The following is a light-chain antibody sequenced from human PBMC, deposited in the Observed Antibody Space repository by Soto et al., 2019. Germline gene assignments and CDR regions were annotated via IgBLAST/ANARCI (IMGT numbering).Light chain of an antibody. CDR1: QSISSW. CDR3: HPAGT. CDR2: DAS. V-gene: IGKV1-5*01. Sequence: DIQMTQSPSTLSASVGDRVTITCRASQSISSWLAWYQQKPGKAPKLLIYDASSLESGVPSRFSGSGSGTEFTLAISILQRNSFATYYCHPAGTFGQGTKVEIK. J-gene: IGKJ1*01.